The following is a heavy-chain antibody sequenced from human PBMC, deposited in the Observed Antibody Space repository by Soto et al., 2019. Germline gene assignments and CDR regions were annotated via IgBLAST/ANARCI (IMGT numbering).Heavy chain of an antibody. V-gene: IGHV3-15*07. CDR1: GFTFSNAW. CDR3: TTDKHQDCSSTSCLQDYYYYGMDV. D-gene: IGHD2-2*01. J-gene: IGHJ6*02. Sequence: PGGSLRLSCAASGFTFSNAWMNWVRQAPGKGLEWVGRIKSKTDGGTTDYAAPVKGRFTISRDDSKNTLYLQMNSLKTEDTAVYYCTTDKHQDCSSTSCLQDYYYYGMDVWGQGTTVTVSS. CDR2: IKSKTDGGTT.